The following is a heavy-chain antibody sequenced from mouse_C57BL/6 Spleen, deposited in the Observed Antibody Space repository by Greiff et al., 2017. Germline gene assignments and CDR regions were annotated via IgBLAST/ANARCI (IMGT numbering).Heavy chain of an antibody. J-gene: IGHJ3*01. CDR3: TRSELRLLAY. V-gene: IGHV1-15*01. D-gene: IGHD3-2*02. CDR2: IDPETGGT. Sequence: QVQLQQSGAELVRPGASVTLSCKASGYTFTDYEMNWVKQTPLHGLEWIGAIDPETGGTAYNQKFKGKAILTADKSASTAYMELRSLTSEDSAVYYCTRSELRLLAYWGQGTLVTVSA. CDR1: GYTFTDYE.